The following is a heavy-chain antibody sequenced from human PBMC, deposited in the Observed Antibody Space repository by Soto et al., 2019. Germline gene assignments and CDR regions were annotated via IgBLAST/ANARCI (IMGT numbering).Heavy chain of an antibody. CDR3: AAEVVGRGLV. CDR1: GFTFTNSA. V-gene: IGHV1-58*01. Sequence: QMQAAQSGPEVKKPGTSVKLSCKTSGFTFTNSAVQWVRQARGQGLEWMGRIVVGGGSTDYAQKFQERVTFTRDMSASTVYMEAISLRSDDTAVYYGAAEVVGRGLVWGQGTLVTVSS. J-gene: IGHJ4*02. D-gene: IGHD1-26*01. CDR2: IVVGGGST.